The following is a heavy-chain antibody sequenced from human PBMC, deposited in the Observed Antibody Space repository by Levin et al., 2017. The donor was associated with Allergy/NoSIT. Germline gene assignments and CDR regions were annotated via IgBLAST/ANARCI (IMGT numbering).Heavy chain of an antibody. J-gene: IGHJ3*02. Sequence: GESLKISCAASGFTFSSYGMHWVRQAPGKGLEWVAVIWYDGSNKYYADSVKGRFTISRDNSKNTLYLQMNSLRAEDTAVYYCARGGYCSGGSCPHDAFDIWGQGTMVTVSS. CDR2: IWYDGSNK. D-gene: IGHD2-15*01. CDR3: ARGGYCSGGSCPHDAFDI. CDR1: GFTFSSYG. V-gene: IGHV3-33*01.